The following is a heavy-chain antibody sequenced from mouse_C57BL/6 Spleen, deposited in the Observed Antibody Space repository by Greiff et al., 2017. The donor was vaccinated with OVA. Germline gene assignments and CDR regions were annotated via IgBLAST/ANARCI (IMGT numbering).Heavy chain of an antibody. Sequence: QVQLKQPGAELVMPGASVKLSCKASGYTFTSYWMHWVKQRPGQGLEWIGEIDPSDSYTNYNQKFKGKSTLTVDKSSSTAYMQLSSLTSEDSAVYYCARYYGSSSAWFAYWGQGALVTVSA. V-gene: IGHV1-69*01. CDR1: GYTFTSYW. CDR2: IDPSDSYT. D-gene: IGHD1-1*01. J-gene: IGHJ3*01. CDR3: ARYYGSSSAWFAY.